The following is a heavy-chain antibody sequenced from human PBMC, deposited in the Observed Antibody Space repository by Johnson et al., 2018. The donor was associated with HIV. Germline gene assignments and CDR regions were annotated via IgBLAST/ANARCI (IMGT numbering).Heavy chain of an antibody. D-gene: IGHD1-26*01. V-gene: IGHV3-30*19. Sequence: QVQLVESGGGVVQPGGSLRLSCAASGFTFSNYGMHWVRQAPGKGLEWVAVISSDGSNKYFADSVKGRFIISRDNSKNTLYLQMNSLRAEDTAVYYCARDGVESGSYYEMDAFDIWGQGTMVTVSS. CDR2: ISSDGSNK. CDR1: GFTFSNYG. J-gene: IGHJ3*02. CDR3: ARDGVESGSYYEMDAFDI.